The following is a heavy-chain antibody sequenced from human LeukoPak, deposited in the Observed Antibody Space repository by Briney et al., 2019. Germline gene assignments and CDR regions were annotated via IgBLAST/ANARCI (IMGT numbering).Heavy chain of an antibody. Sequence: GGSLRLSCAASGFTFSSYAMHWVRQAPGKGLEYVSAISSNGGSTYYANSVKGRFTISRDNSKNTLYLQMNSLRAEDTAVYYCARGILTGYLYWGQGTLVTVSS. V-gene: IGHV3-64*01. CDR1: GFTFSSYA. J-gene: IGHJ4*02. D-gene: IGHD3-9*01. CDR3: ARGILTGYLY. CDR2: ISSNGGST.